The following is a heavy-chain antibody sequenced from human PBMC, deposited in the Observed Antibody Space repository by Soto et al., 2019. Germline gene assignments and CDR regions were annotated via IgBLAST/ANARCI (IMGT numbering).Heavy chain of an antibody. J-gene: IGHJ4*02. CDR3: ARTGVTHCDTSGYAY. CDR2: IWSNGNTK. D-gene: IGHD3-22*01. CDR1: GFTFSSCG. Sequence: QVQLVQSGGGVVQPGSSLRLSCAASGFTFSSCGMHWVRHTPSKGLEWVAVIWSNGNTKYYADSAKGRFTISRDNSKSIVYLELNSPRAEDTAVYYCARTGVTHCDTSGYAYWGQGALVTVSS. V-gene: IGHV3-33*01.